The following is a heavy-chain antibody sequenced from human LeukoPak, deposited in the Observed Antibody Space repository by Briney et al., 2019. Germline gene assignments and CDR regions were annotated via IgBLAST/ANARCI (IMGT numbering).Heavy chain of an antibody. CDR3: ARGTGYYYYYDAMDV. Sequence: GGSLRLSCAVSGFTFSSYAMQWVRQAPGGGREWVGVMSYDGSSKSYADSVKDRFTISRANSKHTLSLQMNRLRTEDKAVYFCARGTGYYYYYDAMDVWGQGSTVTVSS. CDR2: MSYDGSSK. V-gene: IGHV3-30-3*01. J-gene: IGHJ6*02. CDR1: GFTFSSYA. D-gene: IGHD2-8*02.